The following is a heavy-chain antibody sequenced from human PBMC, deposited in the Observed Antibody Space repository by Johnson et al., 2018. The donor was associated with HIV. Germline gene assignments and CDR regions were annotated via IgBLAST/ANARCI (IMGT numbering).Heavy chain of an antibody. CDR2: ISYDGSNK. Sequence: QVQLVESGGGVVQPGRSLRLSCAASGFTFSSYAMHWVRQAPGKGLEWVAVISYDGSNKYYADSVKGRFTISRDNSKNTLYLQMNSLRAEDTAVYYCARDAIVSPGAFDIWGQGTMVTVSS. D-gene: IGHD2/OR15-2a*01. CDR1: GFTFSSYA. CDR3: ARDAIVSPGAFDI. V-gene: IGHV3-30-3*01. J-gene: IGHJ3*02.